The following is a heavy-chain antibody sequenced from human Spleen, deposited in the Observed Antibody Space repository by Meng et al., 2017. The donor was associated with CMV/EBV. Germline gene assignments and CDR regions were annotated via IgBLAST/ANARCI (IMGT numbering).Heavy chain of an antibody. V-gene: IGHV3-21*04. CDR1: GFTFSDHT. CDR3: AKDLDPNYDFWSGQQMPYY. D-gene: IGHD3-3*01. CDR2: ISGSGSPI. J-gene: IGHJ4*02. Sequence: GGSLRLSCVASGFTFSDHTINWVRQAPGEGLEWVSSISGSGSPIYYADSVKGRFTISRDNAKNSLYLQMNSLRAEDTAVYYCAKDLDPNYDFWSGQQMPYYWGQGTLVTVSS.